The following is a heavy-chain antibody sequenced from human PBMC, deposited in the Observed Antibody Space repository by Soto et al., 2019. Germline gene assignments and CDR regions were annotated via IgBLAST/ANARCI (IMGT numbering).Heavy chain of an antibody. CDR1: GFTFSSYA. V-gene: IGHV3-23*01. D-gene: IGHD3-3*01. CDR2: VSGSGDST. J-gene: IGHJ4*02. Sequence: GGSLRLSCVASGFTFSSYAMSWVRQAPGKGLEWVSGVSGSGDSTYYADSVKGRFTISRDNSKNTVYLQISSLRAEDTATYYCAKVGDYDFWSGYPYFDYWGQGTLVTVSS. CDR3: AKVGDYDFWSGYPYFDY.